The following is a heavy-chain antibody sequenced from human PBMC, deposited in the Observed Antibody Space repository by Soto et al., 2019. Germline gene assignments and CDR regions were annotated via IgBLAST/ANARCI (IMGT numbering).Heavy chain of an antibody. Sequence: PGGSLRLSCAASGFTFSSYAMHWVRQAPGKGLEWVAVISYDGSNKYYADSVEGRFTISRDNSKNTLYLQMNSLRAEDTAVYYCARGHEWFPDYWGQGTLVTVSS. CDR3: ARGHEWFPDY. CDR1: GFTFSSYA. CDR2: ISYDGSNK. J-gene: IGHJ4*02. D-gene: IGHD3-3*01. V-gene: IGHV3-30-3*01.